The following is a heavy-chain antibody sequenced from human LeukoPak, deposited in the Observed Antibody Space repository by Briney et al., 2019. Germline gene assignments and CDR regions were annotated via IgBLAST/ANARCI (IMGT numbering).Heavy chain of an antibody. J-gene: IGHJ6*03. Sequence: SETLSLTCTVSGGSISSSSYYWGWIRQPPGKGLEWIGSIYYSGSTYYNPSLKSRVTISVDTSKNQFSLKLSSVTAADTAVYYCARGDFYYMDVWGKGTTVTVSS. CDR1: GGSISSSSYY. CDR3: ARGDFYYMDV. V-gene: IGHV4-39*07. CDR2: IYYSGST.